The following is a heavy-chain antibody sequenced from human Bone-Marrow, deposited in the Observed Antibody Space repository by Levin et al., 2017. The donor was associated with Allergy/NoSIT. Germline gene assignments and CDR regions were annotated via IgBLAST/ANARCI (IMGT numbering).Heavy chain of an antibody. Sequence: SETLSLTCTVSGGSISSDYWSWIRQPPGKGLEWIAYIYTSGSTNYNPSLKSRVTISLDMSKNQFSLKLTSVTAADTAVYYCARSGGWDHSPFDFWGQGILVTVSS. J-gene: IGHJ4*02. CDR2: IYTSGST. CDR3: ARSGGWDHSPFDF. V-gene: IGHV4-4*08. CDR1: GGSISSDY. D-gene: IGHD6-19*01.